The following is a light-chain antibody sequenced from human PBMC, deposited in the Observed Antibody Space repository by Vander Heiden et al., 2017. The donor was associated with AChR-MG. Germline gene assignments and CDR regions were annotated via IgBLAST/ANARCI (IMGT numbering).Light chain of an antibody. CDR2: ATS. Sequence: IQMTQSPSSLSASVLDSVTLTRPARINVCRSVAWYQHKPGRAHDLLIYATSSLQSGVPERCSGRGSGTDFTQTISSLQHEDVATYYCQQANRFPLTFGQGTKVEIK. CDR3: QQANRFPLT. V-gene: IGKV1-12*01. CDR1: INVCRS. J-gene: IGKJ1*01.